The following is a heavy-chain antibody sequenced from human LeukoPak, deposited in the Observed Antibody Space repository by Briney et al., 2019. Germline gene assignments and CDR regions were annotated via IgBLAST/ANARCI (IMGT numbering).Heavy chain of an antibody. Sequence: SETLSLTCTVSGGSTTTRSHFWGWIRQPPGKGLEWIGRMYYSGSTYHNPSLKSRVTISVDTSRNQFSLNLSSVTAADTAVYYCARHHFGGIYNAFDIWGQGTMVTVSS. CDR3: ARHHFGGIYNAFDI. D-gene: IGHD4-23*01. J-gene: IGHJ3*02. V-gene: IGHV4-39*01. CDR1: GGSTTTRSHF. CDR2: MYYSGST.